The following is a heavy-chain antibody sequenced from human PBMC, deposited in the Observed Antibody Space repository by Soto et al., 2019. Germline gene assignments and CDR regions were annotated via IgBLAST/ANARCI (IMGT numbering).Heavy chain of an antibody. V-gene: IGHV4-4*02. Sequence: PSETLSLTGAVSGGSISSSNWWSWVRQPPGKGLEWIGEIYHSGSTNYNPSLKSRVTISVDKSKNQFSLKLSSVTAADTAVYYCARSGTAAVTKGFDYWGQATLVTVSS. CDR2: IYHSGST. CDR3: ARSGTAAVTKGFDY. D-gene: IGHD4-17*01. CDR1: GGSISSSNW. J-gene: IGHJ4*02.